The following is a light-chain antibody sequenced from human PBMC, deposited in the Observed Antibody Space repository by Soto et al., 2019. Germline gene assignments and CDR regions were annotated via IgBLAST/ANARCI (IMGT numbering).Light chain of an antibody. V-gene: IGKV1-39*01. CDR3: QQSYSTPRT. CDR1: QTISYY. J-gene: IGKJ1*01. Sequence: DIQMTQSPSSLSASVGDRVTITCRASQTISYYLNWYQQKPGKAPKLLIYAASSLPSGVPSRFSGSGSGTDFILTISSLQPEDFATYYCQQSYSTPRTFGQGTKVEIK. CDR2: AAS.